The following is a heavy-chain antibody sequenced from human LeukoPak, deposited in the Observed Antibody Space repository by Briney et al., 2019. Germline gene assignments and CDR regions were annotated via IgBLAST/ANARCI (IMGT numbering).Heavy chain of an antibody. CDR2: ISGSGGST. J-gene: IGHJ4*02. CDR3: AKDPSLIAAEAYFDY. V-gene: IGHV3-23*01. D-gene: IGHD6-13*01. Sequence: GGSLRLSCAASGFTFSSYAMSWVRQAPGKGLEWVSAISGSGGSTYYADSVKGRFTISRDNSKNTLYLQVNSLRAEDTAVYYCAKDPSLIAAEAYFDYWGQGTLVTVSS. CDR1: GFTFSSYA.